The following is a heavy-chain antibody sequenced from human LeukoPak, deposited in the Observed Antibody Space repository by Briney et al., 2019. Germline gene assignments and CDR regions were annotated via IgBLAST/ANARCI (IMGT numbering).Heavy chain of an antibody. CDR3: AKTSAEWVLFRFDY. J-gene: IGHJ4*02. V-gene: IGHV3-23*01. Sequence: PGGSLRLSCAASGFTFSDYYMSWIRQAPGKGLEWVSGISGSGGSTYYADSVKGRFTISRDNSKNTLYLQMNSLRAEDTAVYYCAKTSAEWVLFRFDYWGQGTLVTVSS. CDR1: GFTFSDYY. D-gene: IGHD3-3*01. CDR2: ISGSGGST.